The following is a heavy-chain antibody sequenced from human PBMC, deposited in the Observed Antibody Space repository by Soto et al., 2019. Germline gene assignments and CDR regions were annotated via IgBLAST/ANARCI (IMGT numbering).Heavy chain of an antibody. CDR1: GASISSGDYY. D-gene: IGHD3-3*01. V-gene: IGHV4-30-4*01. J-gene: IGHJ6*02. Sequence: SETLSLTCTVSGASISSGDYYWSWIRQPPGKGLEWIGYIYHSGSTYYNPSLKSRVTMSVDTSKNQFSLKLSSVTAADTAVYYCARGGIFGVVAPLDYYYGMDVWGQGSTVTVSS. CDR3: ARGGIFGVVAPLDYYYGMDV. CDR2: IYHSGST.